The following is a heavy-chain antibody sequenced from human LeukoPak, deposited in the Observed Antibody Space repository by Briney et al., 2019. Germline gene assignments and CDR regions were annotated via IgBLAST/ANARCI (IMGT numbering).Heavy chain of an antibody. V-gene: IGHV3-21*01. D-gene: IGHD3-3*01. CDR3: ARADDSVGYYGDYFDF. CDR1: GFALSSYS. Sequence: PGGSLRLSCAASGFALSSYSMNWVRQAPGKGLEWISTFTSSRGYIYYADSVKGRFTISRDNAKNSVYLQMNSLRAEDTAVYYCARADDSVGYYGDYFDFWGPGTLVTVSS. CDR2: FTSSRGYI. J-gene: IGHJ4*02.